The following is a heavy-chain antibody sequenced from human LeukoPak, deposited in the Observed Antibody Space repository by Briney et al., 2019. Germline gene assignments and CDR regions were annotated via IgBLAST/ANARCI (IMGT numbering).Heavy chain of an antibody. D-gene: IGHD1-26*01. CDR2: IYYSGIT. CDR3: ARLCCGSYWELDY. J-gene: IGHJ4*02. V-gene: IGHV4-39*01. CDR1: GGFISSSSYY. Sequence: PSETLSLTCTFSGGFISSSSYYWGWIRQPPGKGLEWIGSIYYSGITYYNPSLTSRVSISLDTSKNQFSLKLSSVTAADTAVYSCARLCCGSYWELDYWGQGTLVTVSS.